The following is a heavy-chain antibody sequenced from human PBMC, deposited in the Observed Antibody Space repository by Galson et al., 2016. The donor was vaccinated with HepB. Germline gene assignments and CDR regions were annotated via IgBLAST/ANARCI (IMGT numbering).Heavy chain of an antibody. CDR1: GGSISSGGYY. Sequence: TLSLTCTVSGGSISSGGYYWTWIRQHPEKGLEWIGYISYNENTNYNPSLKSRIAISVDAPDQRFSLKMRSVTAADTAVYYCARDWYDLLTGSSAMDVWGQGTTVIVSS. CDR2: ISYNENT. J-gene: IGHJ6*02. V-gene: IGHV4-31*03. D-gene: IGHD3-9*01. CDR3: ARDWYDLLTGSSAMDV.